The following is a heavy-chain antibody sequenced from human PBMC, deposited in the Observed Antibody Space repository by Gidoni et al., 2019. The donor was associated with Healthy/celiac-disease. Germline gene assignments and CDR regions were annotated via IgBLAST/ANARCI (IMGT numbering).Heavy chain of an antibody. J-gene: IGHJ3*02. V-gene: IGHV3-66*01. CDR2: IYSGGST. Sequence: EVQLVESGCGVVQPGGSLRLFRAASGVPVSNNYMSWVRRATGKGLEWVSVIYSGGSTSDADSVKFRFTISRDNSKDTLNLQRNSLRAEDTAVYYCARDDYGDYHAFDIWGQGTMVTVSS. D-gene: IGHD4-17*01. CDR1: GVPVSNNY. CDR3: ARDDYGDYHAFDI.